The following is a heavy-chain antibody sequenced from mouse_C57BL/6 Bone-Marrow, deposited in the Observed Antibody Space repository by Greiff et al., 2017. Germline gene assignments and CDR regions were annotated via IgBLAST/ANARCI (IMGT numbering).Heavy chain of an antibody. J-gene: IGHJ3*01. Sequence: EVQVVESGGGLVKPGGSLKLSCAASGFTFSSYAMSWVRQTPEKRLEWVATISDGGSYTYYPDNVKGRFTISRDNAKNNLYLQMSHLKSEDTALYYCARGGGNDVAYWGQGTLVTVSA. CDR3: ARGGGNDVAY. V-gene: IGHV5-4*01. D-gene: IGHD2-2*01. CDR2: ISDGGSYT. CDR1: GFTFSSYA.